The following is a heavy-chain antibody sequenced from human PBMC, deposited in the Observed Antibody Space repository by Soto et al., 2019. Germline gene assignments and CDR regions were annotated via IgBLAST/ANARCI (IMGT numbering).Heavy chain of an antibody. D-gene: IGHD6-6*01. J-gene: IGHJ3*02. CDR2: INPNNGNT. CDR1: GYTFNSYG. Sequence: QVHLVQSGAEVKKPGASVKVSCKASGYTFNSYGISWVRQAPGQGLEWRGWINPNNGNTKYAQKFQGRVTVTTDTSTSTAYMELRSLRSDDTAVYYCARGIAARTTATIDIWGQGTMVTVSS. V-gene: IGHV1-18*01. CDR3: ARGIAARTTATIDI.